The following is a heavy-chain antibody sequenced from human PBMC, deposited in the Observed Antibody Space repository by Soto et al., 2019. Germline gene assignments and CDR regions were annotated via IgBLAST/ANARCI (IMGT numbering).Heavy chain of an antibody. D-gene: IGHD3-22*01. CDR3: ARLQHDNSGYYPYYFDY. CDR2: IYYNGST. CDR1: AGSINSGRYY. V-gene: IGHV4-31*03. J-gene: IGHJ4*02. Sequence: TLSLTCTVSAGSINSGRYYYWSWIRQHPGKGLEWIGYIYYNGSTYYNPSLKSRVTISEDSSKNQFSLNLSSVTAADTAVYYCARLQHDNSGYYPYYFDYWGQGTMVTVSS.